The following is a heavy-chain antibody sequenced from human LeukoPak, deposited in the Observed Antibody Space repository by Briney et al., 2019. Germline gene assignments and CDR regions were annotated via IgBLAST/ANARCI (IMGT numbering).Heavy chain of an antibody. J-gene: IGHJ4*02. D-gene: IGHD6-19*01. CDR1: GFTFSSYA. CDR2: ISGSGGST. CDR3: AKRKYNSGGIFDS. V-gene: IGHV3-23*01. Sequence: GGSLRLSCAASGFTFSSYAMSWVRQAPGKGLEWVSEISGSGGSTYYADSVEGRFTISRDNSKYTLSLQMNSLRAEDTAVYYCAKRKYNSGGIFDSWGQGTLVTVSS.